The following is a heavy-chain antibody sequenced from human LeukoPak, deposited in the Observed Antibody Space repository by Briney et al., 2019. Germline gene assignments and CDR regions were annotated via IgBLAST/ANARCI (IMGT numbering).Heavy chain of an antibody. J-gene: IGHJ4*02. D-gene: IGHD6-19*01. Sequence: PSQTLSLTCTVSGGSISSGGYYWSWIRQPPGKGLEWIGSTYYSGSTYYNPSLKSRVTISVDTSKNQFSLKLSSVTAADTAVYYCAGPSPGLIAVAGEKGYFDYWGQGTLVTVSS. CDR2: TYYSGST. CDR1: GGSISSGGYY. V-gene: IGHV4-39*01. CDR3: AGPSPGLIAVAGEKGYFDY.